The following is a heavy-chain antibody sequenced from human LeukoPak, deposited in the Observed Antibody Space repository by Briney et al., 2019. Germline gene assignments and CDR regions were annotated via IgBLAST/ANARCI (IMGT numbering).Heavy chain of an antibody. CDR3: ARVDYLDL. CDR1: GFTFSNYW. J-gene: IGHJ2*01. CDR2: INSDGTST. V-gene: IGHV3-74*01. Sequence: PGGSLRLSCAASGFTFSNYWMHWVRQAPGKGLVWVPRINSDGTSTSYADSVKGRFTISSDNAKDTLYLQMNSLRAEDTAVYYCARVDYLDLWGRGTLVTVSA.